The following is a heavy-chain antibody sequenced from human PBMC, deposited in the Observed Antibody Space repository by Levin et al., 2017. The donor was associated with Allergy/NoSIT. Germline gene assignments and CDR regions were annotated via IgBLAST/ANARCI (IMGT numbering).Heavy chain of an antibody. CDR1: GYSISDGYY. D-gene: IGHD2-2*01. V-gene: IGHV4-38-2*02. CDR3: SRDIPLVCSSSNCYHY. CDR2: VYHTGST. Sequence: SETLSLTCNVSGYSISDGYYWGWIRQTPGKGLEWIASVYHTGSTDYNPSLKSRVTIFLDTSTNQFFLNLASVTAADTAVYYCSRDIPLVCSSSNCYHYWGQGTLVTVSS. J-gene: IGHJ4*02.